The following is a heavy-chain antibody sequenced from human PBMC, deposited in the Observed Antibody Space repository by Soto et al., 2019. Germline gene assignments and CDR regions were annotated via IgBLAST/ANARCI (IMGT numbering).Heavy chain of an antibody. CDR1: AVTFSNFW. CDR2: INEDGSQK. D-gene: IGHD3-10*01. Sequence: EVHLVESGGDLVQRGGSLRLSCAASAVTFSNFWMSWVRQAPGKGLEWVANINEDGSQKYYGDSVKGRFTISRDNVKKSVYLQMNSLRAEDTAVYYCRDGHYYDRWGQGTLVTVSS. J-gene: IGHJ5*02. V-gene: IGHV3-7*01. CDR3: RDGHYYDR.